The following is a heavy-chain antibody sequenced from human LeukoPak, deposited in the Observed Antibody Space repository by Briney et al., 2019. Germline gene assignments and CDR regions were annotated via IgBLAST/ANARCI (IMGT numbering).Heavy chain of an antibody. V-gene: IGHV1-2*02. J-gene: IGHJ4*02. D-gene: IGHD2-2*01. CDR1: GYTFTGYY. CDR2: INPNSGGT. CDR3: ASYCSSTSCYVNSLDY. Sequence: ASVKVSCKASGYTFTGYYMHWVRQAPGQGLEWMGWINPNSGGTNYAQKFQGRVTMTRDTSISTAYMELSRLRSDDTGVYYCASYCSSTSCYVNSLDYWGQGTLVTVSS.